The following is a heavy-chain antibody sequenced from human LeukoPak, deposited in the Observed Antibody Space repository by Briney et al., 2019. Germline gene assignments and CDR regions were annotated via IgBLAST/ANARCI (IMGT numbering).Heavy chain of an antibody. V-gene: IGHV1-2*02. Sequence: ASVKVSCKASGYTFTGYYMHWVRQAPGQGPEWMGWINPNSGGTNYAQNVQGRVTMTRETSISTAYMELSGLRSDDTAVYYCARGGSCDAYYYYYYYMDVWGKGTTVTVSS. D-gene: IGHD2-15*01. CDR2: INPNSGGT. CDR3: ARGGSCDAYYYYYYYMDV. CDR1: GYTFTGYY. J-gene: IGHJ6*03.